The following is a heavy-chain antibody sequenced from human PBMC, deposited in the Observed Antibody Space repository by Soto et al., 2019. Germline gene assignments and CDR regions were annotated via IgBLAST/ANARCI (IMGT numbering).Heavy chain of an antibody. V-gene: IGHV3-30-3*01. CDR2: ISYDGSNK. CDR3: AKDRRYYDFWSGSGYYYGMDV. D-gene: IGHD3-3*01. CDR1: GFTFSSYA. Sequence: PGGSLRLSCAASGFTFSSYAMHWVRQAPGKGLEWVSVISYDGSNKYYADSVKGRFTISRDNSKNTLYLQMNSLRAEDTAVYYCAKDRRYYDFWSGSGYYYGMDVWGQGTMVTVPS. J-gene: IGHJ6*02.